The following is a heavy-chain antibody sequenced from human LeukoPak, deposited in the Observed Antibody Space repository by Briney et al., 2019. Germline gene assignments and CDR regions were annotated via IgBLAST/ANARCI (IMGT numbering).Heavy chain of an antibody. CDR3: ARGGYYDILTGYTGDNAFDI. CDR2: INHSGST. CDR1: GGSFSGYY. Sequence: SETLSLTCAAYGGSFSGYYWSWIRQPPGKGLEWIGEINHSGSTNYNPSLKSRVTISVDTSKNQFSLKLSSVTAADTAVYYCARGGYYDILTGYTGDNAFDIWGQGTMVTVSS. D-gene: IGHD3-9*01. J-gene: IGHJ3*02. V-gene: IGHV4-34*01.